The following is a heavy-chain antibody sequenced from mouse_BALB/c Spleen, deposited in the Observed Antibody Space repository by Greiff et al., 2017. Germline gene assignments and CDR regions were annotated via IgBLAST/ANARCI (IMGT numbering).Heavy chain of an antibody. V-gene: IGHV1-80*01. CDR1: GYAFSSYW. D-gene: IGHD1-1*01. CDR3: ARLGYYGSSYDSYFDY. J-gene: IGHJ2*01. Sequence: QVQLQQSGAELVRPGSSVKISCKASGYAFSSYWMNWVKQRPGQGLEWIGQIYPGDGDTNYNGKFKGKATLTADKSSSTAYMQLSSLTSEDSAVYFCARLGYYGSSYDSYFDYWGQGTTLTVSS. CDR2: IYPGDGDT.